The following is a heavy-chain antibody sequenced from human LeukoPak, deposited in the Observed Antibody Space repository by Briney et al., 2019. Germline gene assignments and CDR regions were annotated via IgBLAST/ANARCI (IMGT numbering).Heavy chain of an antibody. CDR3: ARGDRGWFDP. J-gene: IGHJ5*02. Sequence: ASVKVSCKASGGTFSSYAISWVRQAPGQGLEWMGGIIPIFGTANYAQKFQGRVKITADESTSTAYMELSSLRSEDTAVYFCARGDRGWFDPWGQGTLVTVSS. V-gene: IGHV1-69*13. CDR1: GGTFSSYA. CDR2: IIPIFGTA.